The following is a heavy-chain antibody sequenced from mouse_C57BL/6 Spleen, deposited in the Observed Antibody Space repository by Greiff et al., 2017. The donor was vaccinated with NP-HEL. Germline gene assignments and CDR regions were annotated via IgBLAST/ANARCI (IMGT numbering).Heavy chain of an antibody. CDR1: GFTFSSYA. V-gene: IGHV5-9-1*02. CDR3: TRKALYYGSSYWYFDV. D-gene: IGHD1-1*01. CDR2: ISSGGDYI. Sequence: EVQVVESGEGLVKPGGSLKLSCAASGFTFSSYAMSWVRQTPEKRLEWVAYISSGGDYIYYADTVKGRFTISRDNARNTLYLQMSSLKSEDTAMYYCTRKALYYGSSYWYFDVWGTGTTVTVSS. J-gene: IGHJ1*03.